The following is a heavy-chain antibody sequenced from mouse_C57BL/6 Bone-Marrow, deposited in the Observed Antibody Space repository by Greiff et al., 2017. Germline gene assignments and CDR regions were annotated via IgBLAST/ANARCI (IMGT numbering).Heavy chain of an antibody. CDR2: INPGSGGT. V-gene: IGHV1-54*01. J-gene: IGHJ1*03. CDR3: AREGYYGSSLSWYFDV. CDR1: GYAFTNYL. D-gene: IGHD1-1*01. Sequence: QVQLQQSGAELVRPGTSVKVSCKASGYAFTNYLIEWVKQRPGQGLEWIGVINPGSGGTNYNEKFKGKATLTADKSSSTAYMQLISLTSEDSAVYFCAREGYYGSSLSWYFDVWGTGTTGTVSS.